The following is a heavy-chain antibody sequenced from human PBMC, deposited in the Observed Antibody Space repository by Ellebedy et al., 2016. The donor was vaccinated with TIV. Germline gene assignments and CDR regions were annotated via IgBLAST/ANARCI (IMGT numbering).Heavy chain of an antibody. V-gene: IGHV3-23*01. CDR3: AKDIARIALPGQYFHH. CDR2: ISGSGAAT. CDR1: GFIFQNYA. Sequence: GGSLRLXXAASGFIFQNYAMSWVRQAPGKGLEWVSGISGSGAATYSADSVKGRFTVSRDNSNNTLFLQMNSLRAEDTAVYYCAKDIARIALPGQYFHHWGQGTIVTVSS. D-gene: IGHD6-19*01. J-gene: IGHJ1*01.